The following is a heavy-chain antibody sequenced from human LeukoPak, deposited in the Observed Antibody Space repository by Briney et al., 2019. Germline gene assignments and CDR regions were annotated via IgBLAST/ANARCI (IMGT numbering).Heavy chain of an antibody. V-gene: IGHV3-64*01. CDR2: ISSNGGST. CDR3: ARSSHYADFYFDY. CDR1: GFTFSSYA. Sequence: GGSLRLSCAASGFTFSSYAMHWVREAPGKGVEYVSAISSNGGSTYYANSLKGRFTISRDNSKNTLYLQMGSLRAEDMAVYYCARSSHYADFYFDYWGQGTLVTASS. D-gene: IGHD4-17*01. J-gene: IGHJ4*02.